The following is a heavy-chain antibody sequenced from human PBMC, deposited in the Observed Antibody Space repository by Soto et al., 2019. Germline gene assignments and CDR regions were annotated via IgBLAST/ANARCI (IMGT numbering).Heavy chain of an antibody. CDR1: GFTFSSYW. CDR2: INSNGSST. J-gene: IGHJ6*03. V-gene: IGHV3-74*01. Sequence: EVQLVESGGGLVQPGGSLSLSCAASGFTFSSYWMHWVRQAAGKGLVWVSRINSNGSSTSYADSLRGRFTIPRDRAKNTMYLHIISRRTADTAVYYCARDRKYDYWSGYSHYYCYMDVCGKGTTVTVSS. D-gene: IGHD3-3*01. CDR3: ARDRKYDYWSGYSHYYCYMDV.